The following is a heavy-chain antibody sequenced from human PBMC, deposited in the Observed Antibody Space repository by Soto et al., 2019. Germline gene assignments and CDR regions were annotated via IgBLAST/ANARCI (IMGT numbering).Heavy chain of an antibody. CDR3: HGYGY. Sequence: EVQVVESGGGLIQPGGSLRLSCEVSGFSVTANYMSWVRQAPGKGLEWVSVIYSGGSTYYVGSVKGRFSISRDISKNTLYLQMNSLRCEDTALYYCHGYGYWGQGTLVTVSS. CDR1: GFSVTANY. J-gene: IGHJ4*02. CDR2: IYSGGST. V-gene: IGHV3-53*01. D-gene: IGHD5-12*01.